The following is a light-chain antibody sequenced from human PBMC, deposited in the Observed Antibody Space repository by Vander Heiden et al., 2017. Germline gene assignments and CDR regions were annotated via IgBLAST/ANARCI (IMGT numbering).Light chain of an antibody. CDR2: GAS. V-gene: IGKV3-20*01. J-gene: IGKJ1*01. CDR3: HQDGSSPQT. Sequence: EIVLTQSPGTLSLSPGERATLSCRASKSVSSSNLAWYQQKPGQAPRLLIYGASSRATGIPDRSSGSGSGTDFTLTIRRLEPEDFAVYYCHQDGSSPQTFGQGTKVEIK. CDR1: KSVSSSN.